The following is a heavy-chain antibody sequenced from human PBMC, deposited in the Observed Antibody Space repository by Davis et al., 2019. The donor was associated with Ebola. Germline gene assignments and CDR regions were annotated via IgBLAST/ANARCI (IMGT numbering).Heavy chain of an antibody. V-gene: IGHV3-23*01. CDR1: GFTFSSYA. Sequence: PGGSLRLFCAASGFTFSSYAMGWVRQAPGKGLEWVSAISGSGGSTYYADYVKGRFTISRDNSKNTLYLQMNSLRAEDTAIYYCAKDKNYDFWSGYPHDAFDIWGQGTMVTVSS. J-gene: IGHJ3*02. CDR2: ISGSGGST. D-gene: IGHD3-3*01. CDR3: AKDKNYDFWSGYPHDAFDI.